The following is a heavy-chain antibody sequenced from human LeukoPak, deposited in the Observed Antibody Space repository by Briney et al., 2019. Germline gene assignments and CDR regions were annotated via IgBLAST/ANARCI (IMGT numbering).Heavy chain of an antibody. V-gene: IGHV3-7*05. J-gene: IGHJ4*02. Sequence: GESLRLSCAASELTFSNFWMNWVRQAPGKGLEWVASIKPDGTEKYYVDSVKGRFTISRDNAKKSFYLQMNSLRPEDTAVYYALSAAGYWGQGTPVTVSS. D-gene: IGHD2-15*01. CDR2: IKPDGTEK. CDR3: LSAAGY. CDR1: ELTFSNFW.